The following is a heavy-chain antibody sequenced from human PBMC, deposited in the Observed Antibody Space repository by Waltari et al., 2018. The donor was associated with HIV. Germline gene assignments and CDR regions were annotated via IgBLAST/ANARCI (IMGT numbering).Heavy chain of an antibody. CDR2: INQDGTKK. D-gene: IGHD2-21*01. CDR3: ARDLWPEDF. V-gene: IGHV3-7*01. CDR1: GFTFTSYY. Sequence: EVQLVESGGGLVQHGGSLRLSCVASGFTFTSYYMSWVRPAPGEGLEWVANINQDGTKKFYVDSVKGRFTISRDNAKNSVYLQINSLRAEDSAIYYCARDLWPEDFWGQGTLVTVSS. J-gene: IGHJ4*02.